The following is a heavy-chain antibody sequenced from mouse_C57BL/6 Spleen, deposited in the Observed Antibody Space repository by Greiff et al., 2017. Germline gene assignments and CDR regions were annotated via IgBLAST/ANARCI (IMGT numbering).Heavy chain of an antibody. J-gene: IGHJ1*03. V-gene: IGHV5-16*01. CDR1: GFTFSDYY. CDR2: IIYDGSTT. CDR3: ARGSSYWYFDV. D-gene: IGHD1-1*01. Sequence: EVKLMESEGGLVQPGSSMKLSCTASGFTFSDYYMAWVRQVPEKGLEWVANIIYDGSTTSYLDSLKSRFIISRDNAKNILYLQMSSLKSEDTATYYCARGSSYWYFDVWGTGTTVTVSS.